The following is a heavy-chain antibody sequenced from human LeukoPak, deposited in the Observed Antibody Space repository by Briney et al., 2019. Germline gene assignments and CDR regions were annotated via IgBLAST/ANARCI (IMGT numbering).Heavy chain of an antibody. V-gene: IGHV4-39*01. J-gene: IGHJ4*02. CDR2: IYYSGST. Sequence: SETLSLTCTVSGGSISSSSYYWGWIRQPPGKGLEWIGSIYYSGSTYYNPSLKSRVTISVDTSKNQFSLKLSSVTAADTAVYYCARRAQSSSWSFDYWGQGPLVTVSS. D-gene: IGHD6-13*01. CDR3: ARRAQSSSWSFDY. CDR1: GGSISSSSYY.